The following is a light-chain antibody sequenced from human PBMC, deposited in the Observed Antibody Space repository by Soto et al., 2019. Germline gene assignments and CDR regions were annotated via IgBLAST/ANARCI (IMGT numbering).Light chain of an antibody. CDR3: SSYTTSRTWV. CDR1: SSDVGNYNY. CDR2: EVS. J-gene: IGLJ3*02. V-gene: IGLV2-14*01. Sequence: QSVLTQPASVSGSPGQSITISCTGTSSDVGNYNYVSWYQHHPGKAPKLMIYEVSYRTSGVSVRFSGSKSGNTASLTISGLQAEDEANYYCSSYTTSRTWVFGGGTKLTVL.